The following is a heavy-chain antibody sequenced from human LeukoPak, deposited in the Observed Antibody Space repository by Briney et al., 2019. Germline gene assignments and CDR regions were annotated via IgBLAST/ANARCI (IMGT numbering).Heavy chain of an antibody. CDR1: GFTFSSYE. J-gene: IGHJ4*02. D-gene: IGHD6-19*01. CDR3: ARDAEDSSGWTFDY. CDR2: IKSDGTFI. Sequence: GGSLRLSCAASGFTFSSYEMNWVRQAPGEGLEWVSRIKSDGTFISYAESVRGRFSISRDNAKNTLFLEMNSLRVDDTAIYYCARDAEDSSGWTFDYWGQGTLVTVSS. V-gene: IGHV3-74*01.